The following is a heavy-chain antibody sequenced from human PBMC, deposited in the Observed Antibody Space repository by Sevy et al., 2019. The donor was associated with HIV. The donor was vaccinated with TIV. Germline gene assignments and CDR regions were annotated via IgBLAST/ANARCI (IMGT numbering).Heavy chain of an antibody. Sequence: GGSLRLSCAASGFTFSDYYMNWIRQAPGKGLEWVSYISSSGSTIYYTDSVKGRFTISRDNAKNSLYLQINSLRAEDTAVYYSARAPYDFSSGPSGYFDLWGRGNLVTVSS. V-gene: IGHV3-11*01. CDR3: ARAPYDFSSGPSGYFDL. CDR2: ISSSGSTI. CDR1: GFTFSDYY. J-gene: IGHJ2*01. D-gene: IGHD3-3*01.